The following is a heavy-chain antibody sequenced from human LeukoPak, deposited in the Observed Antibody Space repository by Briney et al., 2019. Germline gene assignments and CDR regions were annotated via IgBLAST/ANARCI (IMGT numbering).Heavy chain of an antibody. D-gene: IGHD3-3*01. Sequence: GASVKVSCKVSGYTLTELSMHWVRQAPGKGLEWMGGFDPEDGETIYEQKFQGRVTMTEATSTDTAYMELSSLRSEDTAVYYCATQTIFGVVISGYGMDVWGQGTTVTVSS. CDR2: FDPEDGET. CDR3: ATQTIFGVVISGYGMDV. V-gene: IGHV1-24*01. CDR1: GYTLTELS. J-gene: IGHJ6*02.